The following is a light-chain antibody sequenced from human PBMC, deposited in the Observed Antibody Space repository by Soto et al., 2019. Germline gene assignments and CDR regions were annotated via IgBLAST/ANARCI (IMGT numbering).Light chain of an antibody. CDR2: GAS. V-gene: IGKV3-20*01. Sequence: EIVLTQSPGTLSLSPGERATLSCRASQSVSSNYLAWYQQKPGQAPGLLIHGASNRATGIPDRFSGSGSGTDFTLTISRLEPEDFAVYYCHQYGTSPWTFGQGTKVDIK. J-gene: IGKJ1*01. CDR3: HQYGTSPWT. CDR1: QSVSSNY.